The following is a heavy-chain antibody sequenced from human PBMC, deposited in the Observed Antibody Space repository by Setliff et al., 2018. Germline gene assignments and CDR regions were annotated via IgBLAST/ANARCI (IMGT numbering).Heavy chain of an antibody. Sequence: ASVKVSCKASGYTFTSYGISWVRQAPGQGLEWMGWISTYNGNTNYAQKLQGRVTMTTDTSTSTAYMELRSLRSDDTAVYYCARAYCGGDCYPSPFDYWGQGTLVTVSS. CDR1: GYTFTSYG. D-gene: IGHD2-21*02. V-gene: IGHV1-18*01. J-gene: IGHJ4*02. CDR3: ARAYCGGDCYPSPFDY. CDR2: ISTYNGNT.